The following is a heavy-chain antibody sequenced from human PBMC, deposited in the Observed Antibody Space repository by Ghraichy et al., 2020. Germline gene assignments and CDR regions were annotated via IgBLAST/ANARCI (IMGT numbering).Heavy chain of an antibody. CDR1: GFTLSDYP. CDR2: ITGSSRTR. Sequence: GGSLRLSCVGSGFTLSDYPMNWVRQSPGKGLEWVAYITGSSRTRSYADSVKGRFTISRDNAQNSLYLQMNNLRDEDTAVYYCARGSRVVRFFYYDGMDVWGKGTTVPVSS. V-gene: IGHV3-48*02. J-gene: IGHJ6*04. D-gene: IGHD4-23*01. CDR3: ARGSRVVRFFYYDGMDV.